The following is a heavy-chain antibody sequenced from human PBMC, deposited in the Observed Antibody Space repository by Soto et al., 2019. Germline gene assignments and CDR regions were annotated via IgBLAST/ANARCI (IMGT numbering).Heavy chain of an antibody. Sequence: EVQVSESGGGLVQPGGSLRLSCATSGFTFSNYPMNWVRQAPGKGLEWVSGISAGGDTTYYVDSVKGRFTIFRDNSKNSVSLQMNSLRVEDTAVYYCARRVWGQGTLVTVSS. CDR1: GFTFSNYP. V-gene: IGHV3-23*01. CDR3: ARRV. J-gene: IGHJ4*02. CDR2: ISAGGDTT.